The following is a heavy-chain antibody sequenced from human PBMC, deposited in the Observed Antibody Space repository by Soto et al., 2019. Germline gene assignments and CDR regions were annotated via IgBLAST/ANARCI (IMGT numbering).Heavy chain of an antibody. CDR3: ARHLTGGDCSGGSCYRGFDY. CDR2: IYYSGST. Sequence: SETLSLTCTVSGGSISSYYWSWIRQPPGKGLEWIGYIYYSGSTNYNPSLKSRVTISVDTSKNQFSLKLSSVTAADTAVYYCARHLTGGDCSGGSCYRGFDYWGQGTLVTVSS. J-gene: IGHJ4*02. CDR1: GGSISSYY. V-gene: IGHV4-59*08. D-gene: IGHD2-15*01.